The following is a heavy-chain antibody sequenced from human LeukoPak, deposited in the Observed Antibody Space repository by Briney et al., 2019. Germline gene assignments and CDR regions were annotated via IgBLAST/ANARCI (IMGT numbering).Heavy chain of an antibody. J-gene: IGHJ6*03. CDR1: GYTFTSYG. CDR2: ISAYNGNT. V-gene: IGHV1-18*01. D-gene: IGHD3-22*01. Sequence: ASVKVSCKASGYTFTSYGISWVRQAPGQRPEWMGWISAYNGNTNYAQKLQGRVTMTTDTSTSTAYMELRSLRSDDTAVYYCARAPYYYDSSGYYAMYYYYYYMDVWGKGTTVTVSS. CDR3: ARAPYYYDSSGYYAMYYYYYYMDV.